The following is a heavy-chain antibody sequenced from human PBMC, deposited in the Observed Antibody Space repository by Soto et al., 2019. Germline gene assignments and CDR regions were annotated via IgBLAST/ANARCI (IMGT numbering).Heavy chain of an antibody. Sequence: ESGGGVVQPGRSLRLSCAASGFTFSSYGMHWVRQAPGKGLEWVAVISYDGNNKYYADSVKGRFTISRDNSKNRQYLQMNSLRTEDTAVYYCAKDARRGGLVGVQMMYADSDYWGQGTLVTVS. CDR2: ISYDGNNK. CDR3: AKDARRGGLVGVQMMYADSDY. CDR1: GFTFSSYG. D-gene: IGHD2-8*01. J-gene: IGHJ4*02. V-gene: IGHV3-30*18.